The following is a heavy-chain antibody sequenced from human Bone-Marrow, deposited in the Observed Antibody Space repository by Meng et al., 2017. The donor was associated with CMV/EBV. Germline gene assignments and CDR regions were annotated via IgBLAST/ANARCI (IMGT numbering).Heavy chain of an antibody. V-gene: IGHV3-73*01. CDR1: GLTFSDST. J-gene: IGHJ4*02. CDR2: IGRRAASYAT. Sequence: GGSLRLSCAASGLTFSDSTIHWVRQASGKGLEWVGRIGRRAASYATGYAESVKGRFSISREDSENTAQLQMNSLRAEDTAVYYCARVRGFWGGYNLDYWGQGTLVTVSS. CDR3: ARVRGFWGGYNLDY. D-gene: IGHD3-3*01.